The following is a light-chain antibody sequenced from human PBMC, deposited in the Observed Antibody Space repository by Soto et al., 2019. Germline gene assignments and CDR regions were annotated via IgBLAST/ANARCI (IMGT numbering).Light chain of an antibody. Sequence: DIFMTQSPATVSVSPGEGATLSCWASQSVGNNVAWYQQKPGQAPRLLIYGASTRAPGIPARFSGSGSGSEFTLTVSSLQSEDFAFYYCQQYNNWPLLFGQGTRLEIK. CDR2: GAS. CDR3: QQYNNWPLL. V-gene: IGKV3-15*01. CDR1: QSVGNN. J-gene: IGKJ5*01.